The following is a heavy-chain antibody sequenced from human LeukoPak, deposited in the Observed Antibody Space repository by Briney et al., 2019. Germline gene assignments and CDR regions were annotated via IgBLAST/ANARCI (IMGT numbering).Heavy chain of an antibody. CDR3: ARDAAYCGGDCYSDAFDI. CDR1: GGTFSSYA. CDR2: IIPIFGTA. D-gene: IGHD2-21*02. J-gene: IGHJ3*02. Sequence: GASVKVSCKASGGTFSSYAISWVRQAPGQGLEWMGRIIPIFGTANYAQKFQGRVTITTDESTSTAYMELSSVRSEDTAVYYCARDAAYCGGDCYSDAFDIWGQGTMVTVSS. V-gene: IGHV1-69*05.